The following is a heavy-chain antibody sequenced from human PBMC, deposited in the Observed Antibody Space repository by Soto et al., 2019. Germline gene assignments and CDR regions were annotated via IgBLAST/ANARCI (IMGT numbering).Heavy chain of an antibody. J-gene: IGHJ4*02. V-gene: IGHV3-11*01. CDR2: IHRPGSPV. CDR3: ARSFCHWNSWVDS. D-gene: IGHD1-7*01. CDR1: GFSFTDFY. Sequence: GGSLRLSCATSGFSFTDFYMVWIRQAPGKGLEWISYIHRPGSPVYYAESVKGRFTLSRDKAKTSLSLQMNSLRAEDTAVYFCARSFCHWNSWVDSWGRVALVTVSS.